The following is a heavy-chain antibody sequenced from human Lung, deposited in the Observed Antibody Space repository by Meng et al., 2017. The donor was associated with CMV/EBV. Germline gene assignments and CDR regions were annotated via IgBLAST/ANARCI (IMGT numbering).Heavy chain of an antibody. V-gene: IGHV3-23*01. J-gene: IGHJ4*02. D-gene: IGHD2-15*01. CDR1: GFTFSSYA. CDR2: ISGSGGST. Sequence: GESXKISCAASGFTFSSYAMSWVRQAPGKGLEWVSAISGSGGSTYYADAVKGRFTISRDNSKNTLYLQMNSLSAEDTAVYYCAKDPVVLWQGGSYYFDYWGQGXLVTVSS. CDR3: AKDPVVLWQGGSYYFDY.